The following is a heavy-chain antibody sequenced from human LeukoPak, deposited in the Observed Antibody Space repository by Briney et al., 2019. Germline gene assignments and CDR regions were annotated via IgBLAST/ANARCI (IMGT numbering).Heavy chain of an antibody. D-gene: IGHD6-19*01. V-gene: IGHV1-46*01. CDR3: ARDRAVGNDY. J-gene: IGHJ4*02. CDR2: INPSGGST. CDR1: GYTFTSYY. Sequence: GASVKVSCKASGYTFTSYYMHWVRQAPGQGLEWMGIINPSGGSTSYAQKFQGRVTMTRDMSISTAYMELSRLRSDDTAVYYCARDRAVGNDYWGQGTLVTVSS.